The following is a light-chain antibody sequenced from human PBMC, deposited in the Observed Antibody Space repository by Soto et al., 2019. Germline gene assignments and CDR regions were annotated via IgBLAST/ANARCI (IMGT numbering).Light chain of an antibody. J-gene: IGKJ1*01. V-gene: IGKV3-20*01. CDR3: QQNSCSHRT. CDR2: GAS. CDR1: QSVSSSY. Sequence: EIVLTQSPGTLSLSPGERATLSCRASQSVSSSYLAWYQQQPGQAPRLLIYGASSRATGIPDRFSGSGSGADFTLTISRLEPDDFAGYYCQQNSCSHRTCGQGTKVEIK.